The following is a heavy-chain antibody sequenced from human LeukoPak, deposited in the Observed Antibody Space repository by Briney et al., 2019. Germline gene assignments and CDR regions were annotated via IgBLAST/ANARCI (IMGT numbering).Heavy chain of an antibody. CDR2: ISSSGSNI. D-gene: IGHD1-26*01. J-gene: IGHJ4*02. Sequence: GGSLRLSCAASGFTFSSYEMNWVRQAPGKGLEWVSYISSSGSNIYYADSVKGRFTISRDNAKNSLYLQMNSLRAEDTAVYYCARATRGVGSNFDYWGQGTLVTVSS. V-gene: IGHV3-48*03. CDR3: ARATRGVGSNFDY. CDR1: GFTFSSYE.